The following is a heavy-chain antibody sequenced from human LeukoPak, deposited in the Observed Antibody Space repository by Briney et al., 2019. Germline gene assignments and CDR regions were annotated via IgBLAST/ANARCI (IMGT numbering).Heavy chain of an antibody. J-gene: IGHJ4*02. D-gene: IGHD5-18*01. CDR1: GFTFSTYA. V-gene: IGHV3-23*01. Sequence: GGSLRLSCAASGFTFSTYAMGWVRQAPGMGLEWVSGIGGRGGSTYYADSVKGRFTISRDNSKNTLYLEMNSLRADDTAVYYCAKDDFGYGYGWFGYWGQGTLVTVSS. CDR3: AKDDFGYGYGWFGY. CDR2: IGGRGGST.